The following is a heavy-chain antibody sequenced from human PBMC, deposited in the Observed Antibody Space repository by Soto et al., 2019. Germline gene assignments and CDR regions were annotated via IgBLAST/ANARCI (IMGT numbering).Heavy chain of an antibody. D-gene: IGHD2-2*01. Sequence: PGESLKISCKGSGYSFTSYWIGWVRQMLGKGLEWMGIIYPGDSDTRYSPSFQGQVTISADKSITTAYLQWSSLKASDTAMYYCARGYCTTTICDPWFDPWGQGTLVTVSS. J-gene: IGHJ5*02. CDR3: ARGYCTTTICDPWFDP. CDR2: IYPGDSDT. CDR1: GYSFTSYW. V-gene: IGHV5-51*01.